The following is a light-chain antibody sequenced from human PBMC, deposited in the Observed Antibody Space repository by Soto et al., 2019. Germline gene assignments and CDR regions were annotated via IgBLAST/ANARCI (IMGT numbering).Light chain of an antibody. CDR1: SSDIGGHNY. J-gene: IGLJ2*01. CDR2: EVT. CDR3: SSYGGRNNLL. Sequence: QSALTQPPSASGSPGQSVTISCTGTSSDIGGHNYVSWYQQHPGKAPKVMIYEVTKRPSGVPDRFSGSKSGNTASLTVSGLQAEDEADYYCSSYGGRNNLLFGGGTKLTVL. V-gene: IGLV2-8*01.